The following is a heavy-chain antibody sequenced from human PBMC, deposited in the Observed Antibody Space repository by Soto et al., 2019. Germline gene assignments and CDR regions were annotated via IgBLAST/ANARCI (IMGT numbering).Heavy chain of an antibody. J-gene: IGHJ4*02. V-gene: IGHV3-30*18. Sequence: QVQLVESGGGVVQPGRSLRLSCAASGFTFSSYGMHWVRQAPGKGLEWVAVISYDGSKKYYADSVKGRFTISRDNSKNSLYLQLNRLRAEATAVYYCAKGAYSRWSLFDYWGQGTLVTVSS. CDR1: GFTFSSYG. D-gene: IGHD6-13*01. CDR3: AKGAYSRWSLFDY. CDR2: ISYDGSKK.